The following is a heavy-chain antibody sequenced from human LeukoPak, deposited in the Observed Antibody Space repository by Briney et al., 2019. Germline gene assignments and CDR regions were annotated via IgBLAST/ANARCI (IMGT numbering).Heavy chain of an antibody. CDR3: ARDGPDGGLTYIDY. J-gene: IGHJ4*02. Sequence: GGSLRLSCAASGFTFSSYGMHWVRQAPGKGLEWVAVIWYDGSNKYYADSVKGRFTISRDNSKNTLYLQMNSLRAEDTAVYYCARDGPDGGLTYIDYWGQGTLVTVSS. D-gene: IGHD4-23*01. CDR2: IWYDGSNK. CDR1: GFTFSSYG. V-gene: IGHV3-33*01.